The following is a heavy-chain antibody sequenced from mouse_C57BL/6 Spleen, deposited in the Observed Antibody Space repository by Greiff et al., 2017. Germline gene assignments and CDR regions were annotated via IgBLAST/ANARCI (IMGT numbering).Heavy chain of an antibody. Sequence: QVQLQQSGAELVKPGASVKISCKASGYAFSSYWMNWVKQRPGKGLEWIGQIYPGDGDTNYTGKFKGKATLTADKSSSTAYMQLSSLTSEDSAVYFCARGSNYEYFDVWGTGTTVTVSS. D-gene: IGHD2-5*01. CDR1: GYAFSSYW. V-gene: IGHV1-80*01. CDR3: ARGSNYEYFDV. J-gene: IGHJ1*03. CDR2: IYPGDGDT.